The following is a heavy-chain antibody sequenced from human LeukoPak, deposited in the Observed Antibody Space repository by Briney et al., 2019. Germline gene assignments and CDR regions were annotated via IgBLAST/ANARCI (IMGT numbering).Heavy chain of an antibody. CDR2: IYYSGST. CDR1: GGSISSYY. V-gene: IGHV4-59*01. J-gene: IGHJ5*02. Sequence: PSETLSLTCTVSGGSISSYYWSWIRQPPGKGLEWIGYIYYSGSTNYNPSLTSRVTISVDTSKNQFSLKLSSVTAADTAVYYCARQSSGWYDWFDPWGQGTLVTVFS. D-gene: IGHD6-19*01. CDR3: ARQSSGWYDWFDP.